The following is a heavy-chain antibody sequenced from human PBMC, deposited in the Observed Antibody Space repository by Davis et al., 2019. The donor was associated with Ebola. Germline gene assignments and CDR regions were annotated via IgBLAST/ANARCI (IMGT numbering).Heavy chain of an antibody. V-gene: IGHV4-34*01. CDR3: ASGVPGY. CDR2: INHSGST. CDR1: GGPFSGYY. J-gene: IGHJ4*02. Sequence: PSETLSLTCAVYGGPFSGYYWSWIRQPPGKGLEWIGEINHSGSTNYNPYLKSRVTMSVDTSKNQFSLKLISVTAADTAMYYCASGVPGYWGRGTLVTVSS.